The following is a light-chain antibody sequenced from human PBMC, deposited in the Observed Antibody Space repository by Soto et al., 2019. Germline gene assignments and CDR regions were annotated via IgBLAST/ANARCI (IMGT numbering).Light chain of an antibody. J-gene: IGKJ5*01. CDR2: SSF. Sequence: EIVLTQSPATLSLSPGERVSLSCGASQWFSGRNLAWYQQKPGQPPRLLIYSSFVRASGVPDRFRGSGSGTDFTLTITRLEPEDFAVYYCQQYGTWITFSQGTRLETK. V-gene: IGKV3-20*01. CDR1: QWFSGRN. CDR3: QQYGTWIT.